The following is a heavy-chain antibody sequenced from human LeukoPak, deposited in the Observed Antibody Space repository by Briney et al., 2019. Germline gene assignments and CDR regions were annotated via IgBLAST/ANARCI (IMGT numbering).Heavy chain of an antibody. CDR2: INPNSGGT. Sequence: ASVTVSCKASGYTFTGYYMHWVRQAPGQGLEWMGWINPNSGGTNYAQKFQGRVTMTRDTSISTAYMELSRLRSDDTAVYYCARVRQWLALTAPFDYWGQGTLVTVSS. D-gene: IGHD6-19*01. CDR3: ARVRQWLALTAPFDY. CDR1: GYTFTGYY. V-gene: IGHV1-2*02. J-gene: IGHJ4*02.